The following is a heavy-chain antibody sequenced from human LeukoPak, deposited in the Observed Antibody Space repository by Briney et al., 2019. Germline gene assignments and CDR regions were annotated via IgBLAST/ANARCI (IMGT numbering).Heavy chain of an antibody. CDR3: ARVYDSSGYYPDY. CDR1: GYSISSGYY. D-gene: IGHD3-22*01. J-gene: IGHJ4*02. CDR2: IYHSGST. Sequence: SETLSLTCTVSGYSISSGYYWGWIRQPPGKGLEWIGSIYHSGSTYYNPSLKSRVTISVDTSKNQFSLKLSSVTAADTAVYYCARVYDSSGYYPDYWGQGTLVSASS. V-gene: IGHV4-38-2*02.